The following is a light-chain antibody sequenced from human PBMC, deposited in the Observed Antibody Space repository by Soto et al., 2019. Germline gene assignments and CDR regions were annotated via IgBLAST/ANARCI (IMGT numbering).Light chain of an antibody. CDR1: QGISGW. Sequence: DIQMTQSPSTLSASVGDRVTITCRASQGISGWLAWYQQKAGKAPRLLIFDASSLMSGVPSRFSGSGYGTEFTLTINRLQPDDSATYYCQQYDSFSVWTFGQGTKVAIK. V-gene: IGKV1-5*01. CDR3: QQYDSFSVWT. CDR2: DAS. J-gene: IGKJ1*01.